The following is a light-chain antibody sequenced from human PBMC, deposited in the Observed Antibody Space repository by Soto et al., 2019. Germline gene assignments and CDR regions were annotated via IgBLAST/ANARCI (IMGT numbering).Light chain of an antibody. CDR1: QGISNY. J-gene: IGKJ2*01. CDR2: GAS. Sequence: DIQMTQSPSSLSASVGDRVTITCRASQGISNYLAWYQQTPGAVPRLLVFGASTLQSGVPSRFSGSGSGTDFTLTISNLQPEDVATYYCQKYNTVPYTFGQGTKLEIK. V-gene: IGKV1-27*01. CDR3: QKYNTVPYT.